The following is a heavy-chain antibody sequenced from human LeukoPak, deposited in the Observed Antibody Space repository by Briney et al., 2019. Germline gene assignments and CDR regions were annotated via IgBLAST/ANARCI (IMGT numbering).Heavy chain of an antibody. CDR2: IYHSGST. V-gene: IGHV4-30-2*01. CDR3: ARLRAVAASYYFDY. Sequence: PSQTLSLTCTVSGGSISSGGYYWSWIRQPPGKGLEWIGYIYHSGSTYYNPPLKSRVTISVDRSKNQFSLKLSSVTAADTAVYYCARLRAVAASYYFDYWGQGTLVTVSS. J-gene: IGHJ4*02. D-gene: IGHD6-19*01. CDR1: GGSISSGGYY.